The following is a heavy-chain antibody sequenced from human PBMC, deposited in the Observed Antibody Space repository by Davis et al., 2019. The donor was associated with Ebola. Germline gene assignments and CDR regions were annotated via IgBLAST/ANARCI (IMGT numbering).Heavy chain of an antibody. J-gene: IGHJ6*02. V-gene: IGHV1-2*06. CDR1: GYTFTGYY. CDR3: ASSESNYYYYGMDV. Sequence: ASVKVSCKASGYTFTGYYMHWVRQAPGQGLEWMGRINPNSGGTNYAQKFQGRVTMTRDTSISTAYMELSRLRSDDTAVYYCASSESNYYYYGMDVWGQGTTVTVSS. CDR2: INPNSGGT.